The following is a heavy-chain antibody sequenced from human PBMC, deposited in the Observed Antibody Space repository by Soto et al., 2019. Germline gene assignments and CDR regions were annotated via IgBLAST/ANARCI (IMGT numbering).Heavy chain of an antibody. D-gene: IGHD6-13*01. CDR2: ISAYNGNT. J-gene: IGHJ4*02. Sequence: SXKVSCMASGYTXTSYGSSLVRQAPGQGLEWIGWISAYNGNTNYAQKLQGRVTITTDTSTSTAYIELRSLISEDTSVYYCARDGGAYSSNFDYWGQGTLVTVS. V-gene: IGHV1-18*01. CDR3: ARDGGAYSSNFDY. CDR1: GYTXTSYG.